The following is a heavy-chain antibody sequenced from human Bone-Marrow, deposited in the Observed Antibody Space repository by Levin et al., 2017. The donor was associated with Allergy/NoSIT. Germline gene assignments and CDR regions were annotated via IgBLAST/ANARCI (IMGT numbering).Heavy chain of an antibody. CDR1: GFTFTDYA. V-gene: IGHV3-9*01. J-gene: IGHJ6*02. Sequence: PGGSLRLSCAASGFTFTDYAIHWIRQAPGRGLEWVSGVSWNSGTIGYADSVKGRFTISRDNAKNSLYLQMNSLRTEDTALYFCARHKDYGGNGYYYYGMDVWGQWTTVTVSS. CDR3: ARHKDYGGNGYYYYGMDV. CDR2: VSWNSGTI. D-gene: IGHD4-23*01.